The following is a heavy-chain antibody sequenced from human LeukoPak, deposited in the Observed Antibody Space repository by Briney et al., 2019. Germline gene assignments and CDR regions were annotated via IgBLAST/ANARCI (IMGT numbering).Heavy chain of an antibody. CDR3: ASAWHLGVVVVMLDS. Sequence: PGGSLRLSCAASGFTLSSYAMSWVRQGLGKGLEWVSAISVSGNTYHADSVKGRFTISRDSSKNTLYLQMNSLRVEDTAVYYCASAWHLGVVVVMLDSWGQGTLVTVSS. D-gene: IGHD3-22*01. CDR1: GFTLSSYA. V-gene: IGHV3-23*01. J-gene: IGHJ4*02. CDR2: ISVSGNT.